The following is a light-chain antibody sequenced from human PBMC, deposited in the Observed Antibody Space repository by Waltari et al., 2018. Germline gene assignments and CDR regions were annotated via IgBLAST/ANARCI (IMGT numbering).Light chain of an antibody. CDR2: AVS. CDR3: SSYAGSSKGV. V-gene: IGLV2-23*02. CDR1: SSDVGNYNR. Sequence: QSALTQPASVSGSPGQSITISCTGTSSDVGNYNRVSWYQQHPGKAPKLMMYAVSKRPPGFSDRFSGSKSGDMASLTISGLQPEDEAEYFCSSYAGSSKGVFGGGTKVTVL. J-gene: IGLJ2*01.